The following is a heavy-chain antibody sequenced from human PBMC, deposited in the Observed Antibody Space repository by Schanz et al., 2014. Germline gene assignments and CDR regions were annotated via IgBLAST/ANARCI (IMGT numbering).Heavy chain of an antibody. Sequence: HVQLVESGGGLVKPGGSLSLSCAASGFIFNDYYMNWIRQAPGKGLEWLSYISRDGTTSYYADSVKGRFTISRDNAKNSLYLEMTSLRGEDTAVYYCARETLNWEAFDIWGQGTVVTVSS. CDR3: ARETLNWEAFDI. D-gene: IGHD7-27*01. CDR1: GFIFNDYY. CDR2: ISRDGTTS. J-gene: IGHJ3*02. V-gene: IGHV3-11*01.